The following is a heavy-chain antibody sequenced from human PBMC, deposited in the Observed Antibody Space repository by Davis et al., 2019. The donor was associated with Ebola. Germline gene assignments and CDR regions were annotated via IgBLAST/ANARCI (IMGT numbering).Heavy chain of an antibody. CDR3: ARFLSYPYYYYGMDV. J-gene: IGHJ6*02. Sequence: SETLSLTCTVSGGSISSSSYYWGWIRQPPGKGLEWIGSIYYSGSTYYNPSLKSRVTISVDTSKNQFSLKLSSVTAADTAVYYCARFLSYPYYYYGMDVWGQGTTVTVSS. CDR2: IYYSGST. D-gene: IGHD2/OR15-2a*01. CDR1: GGSISSSSYY. V-gene: IGHV4-39*07.